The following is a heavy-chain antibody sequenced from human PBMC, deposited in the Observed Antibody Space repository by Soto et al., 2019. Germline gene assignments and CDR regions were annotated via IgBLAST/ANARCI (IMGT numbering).Heavy chain of an antibody. D-gene: IGHD5-18*01. V-gene: IGHV1-18*01. CDR2: ISADNGNT. Sequence: QAQLVQSGAEVKKPGASVKVSCKASGYTFYSHSISWVRQAPGQGLEWMGRISADNGNTKYAQKFRGRVSMTTDTSTSTVYMELRNLRSDDTAVYYCARCIQQDYYYGMGVWGQGTTVTVSS. CDR1: GYTFYSHS. CDR3: ARCIQQDYYYGMGV. J-gene: IGHJ6*02.